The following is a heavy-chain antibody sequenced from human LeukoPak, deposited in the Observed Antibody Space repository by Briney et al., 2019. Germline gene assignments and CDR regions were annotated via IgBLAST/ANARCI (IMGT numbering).Heavy chain of an antibody. J-gene: IGHJ4*02. CDR3: ARSGSFDYLDGPYFDY. Sequence: SETLSLTCTDSGGSMSNYYWTWIRQPPGKGLEWIGYIYYSGSTNYNPSLKSRVTISVDTSKNQFSLKLSSVTAADTAVYYCARSGSFDYLDGPYFDYWGQGTLVTVSS. D-gene: IGHD1-26*01. CDR1: GGSMSNYY. V-gene: IGHV4-59*01. CDR2: IYYSGST.